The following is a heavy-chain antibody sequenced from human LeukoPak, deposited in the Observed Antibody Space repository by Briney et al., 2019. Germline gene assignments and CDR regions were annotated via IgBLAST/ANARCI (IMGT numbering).Heavy chain of an antibody. V-gene: IGHV4-4*07. J-gene: IGHJ5*02. CDR1: GGSISSYY. CDR2: IYTSGST. D-gene: IGHD6-13*01. Sequence: SETLSLTCTVSGGSISSYYWSWIRQPAGKGLEWIGRIYTSGSTNYNPSLKSRVTMSVDTSRNQFSLKLSSVTAADTAVYYCAREEYSSSWYVYWFDPWGQGTLVTVSS. CDR3: AREEYSSSWYVYWFDP.